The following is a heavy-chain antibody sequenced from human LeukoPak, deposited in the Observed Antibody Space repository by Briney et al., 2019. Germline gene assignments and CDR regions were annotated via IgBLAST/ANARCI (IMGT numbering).Heavy chain of an antibody. J-gene: IGHJ4*02. CDR2: IYYSGST. CDR3: AREVRNYFDY. V-gene: IGHV4-59*01. CDR1: GGSISSYY. D-gene: IGHD3-22*01. Sequence: SETLSLTCTVFGGSISSYYWSWIRQPPGKGVEWIGYIYYSGSTNYNPSLKSRVTISVDTSKNQFSLKLSSVTAADTAVYYCAREVRNYFDYWGQGTLVTVSS.